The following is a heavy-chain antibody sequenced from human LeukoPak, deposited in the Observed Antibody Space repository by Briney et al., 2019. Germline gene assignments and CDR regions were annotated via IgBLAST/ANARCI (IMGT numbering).Heavy chain of an antibody. CDR2: IIPILGIA. J-gene: IGHJ3*02. Sequence: GSSVKVSCKASGGTFSSYAISWVRQAPGQGLEWMGRIIPILGIANYAQKFQGRVTITADKSTSTAYMELSSQRSEDTAVYYCARVHYTREHRAFDIWGQGTMVTVSS. CDR1: GGTFSSYA. D-gene: IGHD2-21*01. CDR3: ARVHYTREHRAFDI. V-gene: IGHV1-69*04.